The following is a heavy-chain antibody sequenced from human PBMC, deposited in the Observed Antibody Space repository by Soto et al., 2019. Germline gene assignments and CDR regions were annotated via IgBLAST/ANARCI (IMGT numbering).Heavy chain of an antibody. Sequence: PGGSLRLCCAASGFTFSSYAMSWVRQAPGKGLEWVSAISGSGGSTYYADSVKGRFTISRDNSKNMLYLQMNSLRAEDTAVYYCAKGSRSWYENWFDPWGQGTLVTVSS. D-gene: IGHD6-13*01. J-gene: IGHJ5*02. CDR1: GFTFSSYA. CDR2: ISGSGGST. CDR3: AKGSRSWYENWFDP. V-gene: IGHV3-23*01.